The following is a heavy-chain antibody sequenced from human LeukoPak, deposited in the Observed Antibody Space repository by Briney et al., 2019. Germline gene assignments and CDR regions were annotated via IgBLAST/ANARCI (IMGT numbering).Heavy chain of an antibody. J-gene: IGHJ4*02. D-gene: IGHD6-19*01. CDR3: ARDRSASIAVVTAEIDY. Sequence: GGSLRLSCAASGFTFSTYSMNWVRQAPGKGLEWVSSISSSSSYIYYADSAKGRFTISRDNAKDSLYLQMNGLRAEDTAVYYCARDRSASIAVVTAEIDYWGQGTLVTVSS. V-gene: IGHV3-21*01. CDR2: ISSSSSYI. CDR1: GFTFSTYS.